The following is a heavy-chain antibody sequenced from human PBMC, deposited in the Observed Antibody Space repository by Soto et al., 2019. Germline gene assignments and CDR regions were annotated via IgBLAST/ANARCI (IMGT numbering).Heavy chain of an antibody. D-gene: IGHD3-9*01. CDR2: ISYSGST. J-gene: IGHJ6*02. CDR3: ARERARRYLYYAMEV. Sequence: PSETLSLTCTVSGGSISGYYVSWIRQPPGKGLEWIGYISYSGSTNYNPSLKSRVTISVDTSKNQFSLKLNSVTAADTVVYYCARERARRYLYYAMEVWGQGTTVTVSS. V-gene: IGHV4-59*12. CDR1: GGSISGYY.